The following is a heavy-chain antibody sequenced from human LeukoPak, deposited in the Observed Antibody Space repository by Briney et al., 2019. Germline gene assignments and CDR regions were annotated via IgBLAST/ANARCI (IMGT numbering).Heavy chain of an antibody. CDR1: GGSISSSSYY. CDR2: IYYSGST. CDR3: ARQSTRYYYMDV. V-gene: IGHV4-39*01. Sequence: SETLSLTCTVSGGSISSSSYYWGWIRQPPGKGLEWIGSIYYSGSTYYNPSLKSRVTISVGTSKNQFSLKLSSVTAADTAVYYCARQSTRYYYMDVWGKGTTVTVSS. J-gene: IGHJ6*03.